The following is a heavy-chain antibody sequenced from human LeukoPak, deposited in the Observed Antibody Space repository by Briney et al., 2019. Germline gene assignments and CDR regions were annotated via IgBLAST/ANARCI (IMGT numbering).Heavy chain of an antibody. CDR2: ISGSGGSA. J-gene: IGHJ4*02. D-gene: IGHD3-16*01. CDR1: GFTFSSYA. CDR3: AKVVYTDVDSSYDY. V-gene: IGHV3-23*01. Sequence: PGGTLRLSCAASGFTFSSYAMSWVRQAPGKGLEWVSAISGSGGSAYYADSVKGRFTISRDNSKNTLYLQMNSLRAEDTAVYYCAKVVYTDVDSSYDYWGQGTLVTVSS.